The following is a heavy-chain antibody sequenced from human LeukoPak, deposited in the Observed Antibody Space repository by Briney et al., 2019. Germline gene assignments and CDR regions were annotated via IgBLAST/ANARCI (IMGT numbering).Heavy chain of an antibody. CDR1: GFTLSSYW. J-gene: IGHJ4*02. Sequence: GGSLRLSCAASGFTLSSYWMHWVRQAPGKGLVWVSRINSDGSSTSYADSVKGRFTISRDNAKNTLYLQMNSLRAEDTAVYYCARVGSGYDYSADYWGQGTLVTVSS. CDR2: INSDGSST. CDR3: ARVGSGYDYSADY. D-gene: IGHD5-12*01. V-gene: IGHV3-74*01.